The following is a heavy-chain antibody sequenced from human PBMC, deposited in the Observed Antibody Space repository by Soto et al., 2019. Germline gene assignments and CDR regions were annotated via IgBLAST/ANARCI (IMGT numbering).Heavy chain of an antibody. CDR2: IKSMHDGGAI. Sequence: PGGSLRLSCAGSGFIFRNAWLNWVRQATGKGLEWVGRIKSMHDGGAIDYAAPVKDRFTISRDDSENTLYLQMDSLETEDTAIYYCTTEADGTTFIDHWGQGTLVTVSS. CDR3: TTEADGTTFIDH. CDR1: GFIFRNAW. J-gene: IGHJ4*02. V-gene: IGHV3-15*07. D-gene: IGHD3-16*01.